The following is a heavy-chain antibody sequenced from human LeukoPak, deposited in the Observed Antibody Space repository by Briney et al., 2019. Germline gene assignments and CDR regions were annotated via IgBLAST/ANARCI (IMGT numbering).Heavy chain of an antibody. CDR3: AKGRVVYYDTTGYRPDDSFDI. Sequence: ASVKVSCKTSGYTFRNYGISWVRQAPGQGLEWMGWISTFNGHTKYTQSLRGRLTLTTATSTSTIYMELRSLRSDDTAVYYCAKGRVVYYDTTGYRPDDSFDIWGQGTMVTVSS. CDR2: ISTFNGHT. V-gene: IGHV1-18*01. CDR1: GYTFRNYG. D-gene: IGHD3-22*01. J-gene: IGHJ3*02.